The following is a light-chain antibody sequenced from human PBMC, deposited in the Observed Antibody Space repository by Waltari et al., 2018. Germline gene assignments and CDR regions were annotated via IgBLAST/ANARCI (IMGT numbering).Light chain of an antibody. Sequence: QSALTQPASVSGSPGQSITIPCTGTSGDVGGLKLVAWYQQYAGKAPKLIIFDVSNRPSGVSTRFSGSKSGNTASLTISGLQAEDEAYYVCSSDTSSRSRVFGGGTKVTV. CDR1: SGDVGGLKL. J-gene: IGLJ3*02. CDR3: SSDTSSRSRV. CDR2: DVS. V-gene: IGLV2-14*03.